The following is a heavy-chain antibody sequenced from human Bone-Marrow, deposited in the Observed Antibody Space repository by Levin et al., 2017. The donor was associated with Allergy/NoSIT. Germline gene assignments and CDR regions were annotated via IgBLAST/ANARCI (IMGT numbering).Heavy chain of an antibody. J-gene: IGHJ4*02. CDR1: GGSFSGYY. V-gene: IGHV4-34*01. Sequence: GSLRLSCAVYGGSFSGYYWSWIRQPPGKGLEWIGEINHSGSTNYNPSLKSRVTISVDTSKNQFSLKLSSVTAADTAVYYCARAKGGWVARAPFDYWGQGTLVTVSS. CDR2: INHSGST. CDR3: ARAKGGWVARAPFDY. D-gene: IGHD2-15*01.